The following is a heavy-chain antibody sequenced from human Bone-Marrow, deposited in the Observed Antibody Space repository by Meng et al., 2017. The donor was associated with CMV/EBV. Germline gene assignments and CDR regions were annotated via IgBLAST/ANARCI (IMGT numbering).Heavy chain of an antibody. V-gene: IGHV1-69*05. D-gene: IGHD3-3*01. CDR2: IIPIFGTA. Sequence: SVKVSCKASGGTFSGYAISWVRQAPRQGLEWMGGIIPIFGTANYAQKFQGRVTITTDESTSTAYMELSSLRSEDTAVYYCARLELRFLERAVHGTTSYYYYGMDVWGQGTTVTVSS. CDR1: GGTFSGYA. CDR3: ARLELRFLERAVHGTTSYYYYGMDV. J-gene: IGHJ6*02.